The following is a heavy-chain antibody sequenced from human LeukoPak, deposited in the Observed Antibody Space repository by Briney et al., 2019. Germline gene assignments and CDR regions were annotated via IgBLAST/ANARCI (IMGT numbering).Heavy chain of an antibody. CDR2: IIPILGIA. J-gene: IGHJ5*02. CDR1: GGTFSSYT. V-gene: IGHV1-69*02. CDR3: ARVPPRRDSSSHDWFDP. Sequence: GASVKVSCKASGGTFSSYTISWVRQAPGRGLEWMGRIIPILGIANYAQKFQGRVTITADKSTSTAYMELSSLRSEDTAVYYCARVPPRRDSSSHDWFDPWGQGTLVTVSS. D-gene: IGHD2-15*01.